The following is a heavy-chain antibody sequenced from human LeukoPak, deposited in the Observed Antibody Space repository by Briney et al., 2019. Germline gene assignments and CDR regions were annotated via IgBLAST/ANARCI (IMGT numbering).Heavy chain of an antibody. CDR3: ARVGKLGYCSGGSCYRAFDI. CDR2: INHSGRT. V-gene: IGHV4-34*01. J-gene: IGHJ3*02. D-gene: IGHD2-15*01. Sequence: SETLSLTCAVYGGSFSGYYWSWIRQPPGKGLEWIGEINHSGRTNYNPSLKSRVTISVDTSKNQFSLKLSSVTAADTAVYYCARVGKLGYCSGGSCYRAFDIWGQGTMVTVSS. CDR1: GGSFSGYY.